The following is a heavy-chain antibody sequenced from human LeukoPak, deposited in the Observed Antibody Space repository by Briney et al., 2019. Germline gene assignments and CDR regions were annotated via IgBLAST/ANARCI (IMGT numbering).Heavy chain of an antibody. Sequence: SETLSLTCTVSGGSISSYYWSWIRQPPGKGLEWIGYIYYSGSTNYNPSLKSRVTISVDTSKNQFSLKLSSVTAADTAVYYCARASKIDYYDSRYFQHWGQGTLVTVSS. V-gene: IGHV4-59*12. CDR3: ARASKIDYYDSRYFQH. D-gene: IGHD3-22*01. CDR1: GGSISSYY. CDR2: IYYSGST. J-gene: IGHJ1*01.